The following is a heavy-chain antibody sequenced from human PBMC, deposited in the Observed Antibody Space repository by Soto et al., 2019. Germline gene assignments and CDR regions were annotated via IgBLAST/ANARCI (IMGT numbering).Heavy chain of an antibody. D-gene: IGHD3-3*01. J-gene: IGHJ6*03. CDR1: GFIFNSYA. Sequence: GGSLRLSCAATGFIFNSYAMSWVRQAPWKGLEWVSAVTGSGSSTYYADSVKGRFTISRDNSKNTLYLQMISLRAEDTALYYCAKYSGDFWSGPFYYYMDVWGKGTTVTVSS. CDR3: AKYSGDFWSGPFYYYMDV. V-gene: IGHV3-23*01. CDR2: VTGSGSST.